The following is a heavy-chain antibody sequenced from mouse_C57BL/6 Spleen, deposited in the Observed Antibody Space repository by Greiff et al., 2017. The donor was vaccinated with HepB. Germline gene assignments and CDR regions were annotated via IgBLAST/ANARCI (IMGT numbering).Heavy chain of an antibody. V-gene: IGHV2-2*01. D-gene: IGHD2-4*01. J-gene: IGHJ3*01. CDR3: ARNLGLRRSGFAY. CDR2: IWSGGST. CDR1: GFSLTSYG. Sequence: VHLVESGPGLVQPSQSLSITCTVSGFSLTSYGVHWVRQSPGKGLEWLGVIWSGGSTDHNAAFISRLSISKDNSKIQVFFKMNSLQADDTAIYYCARNLGLRRSGFAYWGQGTLVTVSA.